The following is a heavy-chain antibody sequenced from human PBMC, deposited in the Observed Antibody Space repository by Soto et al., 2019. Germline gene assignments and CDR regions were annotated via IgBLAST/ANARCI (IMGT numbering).Heavy chain of an antibody. J-gene: IGHJ4*02. CDR3: ARGRRDGYNFNDY. CDR2: ISSSSSYI. CDR1: GFTFSSYS. D-gene: IGHD5-12*01. Sequence: PGGSLRLSCAASGFTFSSYSMNWVRQAPGKGLEWVSSISSSSSYIYYADSVKGRFTISRDNAKNSLYLQMNSLRAEDTAVYYCARGRRDGYNFNDYWGQGTLVTVSS. V-gene: IGHV3-21*01.